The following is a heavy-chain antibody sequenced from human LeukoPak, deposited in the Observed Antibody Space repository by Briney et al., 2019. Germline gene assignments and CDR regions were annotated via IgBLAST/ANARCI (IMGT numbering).Heavy chain of an antibody. J-gene: IGHJ6*02. CDR3: ARDNRYYYGSGSYYYYYGMDV. CDR2: IYYSGST. CDR1: GGSISSYY. Sequence: SETLSLTCTVSGGSISSYYWSWIRQPPGKGLEWIGYIYYSGSTNYNPSLKSRVTISVDTSKNQFSLKLSSVTAADTAVYYCARDNRYYYGSGSYYYYYGMDVWGQGTTVTVSS. D-gene: IGHD3-10*01. V-gene: IGHV4-59*01.